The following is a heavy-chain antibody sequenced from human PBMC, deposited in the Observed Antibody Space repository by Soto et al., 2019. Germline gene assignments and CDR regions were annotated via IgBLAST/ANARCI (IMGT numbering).Heavy chain of an antibody. CDR1: GFTFSSYD. J-gene: IGHJ4*02. CDR2: LSYDGSD. CDR3: AKPLREMSKIDVDY. Sequence: QVQLVESGGGVVQPAAAPILCFAASGFTFSSYDMHWVRQAPGKGLEWVAVLSYDGSDNADSVKGRFTMSRDNSKNTVYLQMNSLRPEDTAVYYCAKPLREMSKIDVDYWGQGTLVTVSS. V-gene: IGHV3-30*18. D-gene: IGHD1-26*01.